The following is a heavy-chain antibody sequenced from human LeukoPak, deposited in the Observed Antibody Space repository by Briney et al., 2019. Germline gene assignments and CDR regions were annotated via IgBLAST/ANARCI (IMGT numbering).Heavy chain of an antibody. V-gene: IGHV3-30*03. J-gene: IGHJ6*03. CDR3: AREVGIAAAGNLGDYYYMDV. D-gene: IGHD6-13*01. CDR2: ISRDAKSN. Sequence: GGSLRLSCVTSGFTLSSYGMHWVRQVPGKGLEWVAVISRDAKSNYHVESVKGRFTISRDNSKNTLYLQMNSLRAEDTAVYYCAREVGIAAAGNLGDYYYMDVWGKGTTVTISS. CDR1: GFTLSSYG.